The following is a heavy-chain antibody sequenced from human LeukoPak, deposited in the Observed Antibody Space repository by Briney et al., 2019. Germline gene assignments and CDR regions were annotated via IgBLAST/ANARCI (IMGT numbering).Heavy chain of an antibody. CDR2: VYSSGST. V-gene: IGHV4-4*07. CDR3: ARHYCGGDCYSRWYFNL. Sequence: SETLSLTCTVSGGSISNYYRSWIRQPAGKGLEWIGRVYSSGSTNYNPSLKSRVTMSVDTSKNQFSLKLSSVTAADTAVYYCARHYCGGDCYSRWYFNLWGRGTLVTVSS. CDR1: GGSISNYY. D-gene: IGHD2-21*02. J-gene: IGHJ2*01.